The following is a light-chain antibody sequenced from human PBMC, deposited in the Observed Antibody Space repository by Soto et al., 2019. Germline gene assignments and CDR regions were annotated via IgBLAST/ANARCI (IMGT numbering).Light chain of an antibody. Sequence: EIVLTQSPGTLSLSPGERATLSCRASQSVSSSYLAWYQQKPGQAPRLLIYGASSRATDIPDRFSGSASGTPFTLTISRLEPEDFAVYYCQQYSSSPPITFGQGTRLEIK. CDR2: GAS. V-gene: IGKV3-20*01. CDR3: QQYSSSPPIT. J-gene: IGKJ5*01. CDR1: QSVSSSY.